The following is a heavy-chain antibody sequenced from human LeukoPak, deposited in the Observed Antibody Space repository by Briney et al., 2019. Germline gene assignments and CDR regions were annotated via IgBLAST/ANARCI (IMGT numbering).Heavy chain of an antibody. J-gene: IGHJ4*02. CDR3: APSSGWSPFDY. CDR1: GFTFSSYA. CDR2: ISYDGSNK. V-gene: IGHV3-30-3*01. Sequence: PGGSLRLSCAASGFTFSSYAMHWVRQAPGKGLEWVAVISYDGSNKYYADSVKGRFTISRDNSKNTLYLQMNSLRAEDTAVYYCAPSSGWSPFDYWGQGTLVTVSS. D-gene: IGHD6-19*01.